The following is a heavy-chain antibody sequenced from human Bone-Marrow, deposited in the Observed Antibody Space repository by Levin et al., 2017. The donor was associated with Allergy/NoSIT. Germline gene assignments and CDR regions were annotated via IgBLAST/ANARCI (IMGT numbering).Heavy chain of an antibody. V-gene: IGHV1-46*01. CDR2: INPSGGST. Sequence: GESLKISCKASGYTFTNYYMHWVRQAPGQGLEWMGIINPSGGSTRYAQKFQGRVIMTRDTSTSTVNMELSSLRSEDTAVYYCARDYHESSGYYYLGICDYWGQGTLVTVSS. CDR3: ARDYHESSGYYYLGICDY. CDR1: GYTFTNYY. J-gene: IGHJ4*02. D-gene: IGHD3-22*01.